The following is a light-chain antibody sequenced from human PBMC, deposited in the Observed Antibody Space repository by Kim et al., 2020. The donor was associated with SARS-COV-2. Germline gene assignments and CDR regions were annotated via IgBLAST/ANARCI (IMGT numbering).Light chain of an antibody. Sequence: GKTARITCGGNNIGSKSVHWYQQKPGQAAVLVIYYDSDRPSGIPERFSGSNSGNTATLTISRVEAGDEADYYCQVWDSSSDPPYVFGTGTKVTVL. J-gene: IGLJ1*01. CDR2: YDS. V-gene: IGLV3-21*04. CDR3: QVWDSSSDPPYV. CDR1: NIGSKS.